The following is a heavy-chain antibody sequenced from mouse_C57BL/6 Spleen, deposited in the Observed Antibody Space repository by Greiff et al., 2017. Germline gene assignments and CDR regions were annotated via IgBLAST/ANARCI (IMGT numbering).Heavy chain of an antibody. CDR2: IYWDDDT. V-gene: IGHV8-12*01. CDR1: GFSLRTSGMG. D-gene: IGHD2-4*01. CDR3: ARSGDYDAWFAY. Sequence: QVTLKESGPGILQSSQTLRLTCSFSGFSLRTSGMGVSWIRQPSGKGLEWLAHIYWDDDTRYNPSLKSRLTISKDTSRNQVFLKITSVDTADTATYYCARSGDYDAWFAYWGQGTLVTVSA. J-gene: IGHJ3*01.